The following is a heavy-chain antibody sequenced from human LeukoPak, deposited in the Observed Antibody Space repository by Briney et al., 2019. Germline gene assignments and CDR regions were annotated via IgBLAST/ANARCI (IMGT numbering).Heavy chain of an antibody. J-gene: IGHJ5*02. CDR1: GFSLSTSGVG. CDR3: ARSFFGYCDSSSCLNWFDP. D-gene: IGHD2-2*01. V-gene: IGHV2-5*01. CDR2: SYWNDDE. Sequence: SGPTLVKPTQTLTLTCTFSGFSLSTSGVGVGWIRQPPGKAQEWLALSYWNDDERYSPSLKSRLTITKDTSKNQVVLTMTNMDPVDTATYYCARSFFGYCDSSSCLNWFDPWGQGTLVTVSS.